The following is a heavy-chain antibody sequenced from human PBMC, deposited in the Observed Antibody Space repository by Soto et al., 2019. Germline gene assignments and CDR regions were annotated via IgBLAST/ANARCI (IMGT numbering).Heavy chain of an antibody. CDR1: GYTFTSYD. Sequence: ASVKVSCKASGYTFTSYDINWVRQATGQGLEWMGWMNPNSGNTGYAQKYQGRVTMTRNTSISTAYMELSSLRSEDTAVYYCARGPRPMTLFDYWGQGTLVTVSS. J-gene: IGHJ4*02. V-gene: IGHV1-8*01. CDR2: MNPNSGNT. CDR3: ARGPRPMTLFDY.